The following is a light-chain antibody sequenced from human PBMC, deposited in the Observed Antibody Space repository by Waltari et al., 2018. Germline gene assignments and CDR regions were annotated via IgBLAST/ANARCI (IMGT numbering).Light chain of an antibody. CDR1: QSLVHSDGNTH. J-gene: IGKJ2*01. Sequence: DVVMTQSPLSLPVTPGQAASISCKSSQSLVHSDGNTHLNWFQQRPGQSQRRLIYRVSNRDCGVPDRFSGSGSGTDFTLKFSRVEAEDVGVYYCMQGTHWPYTFGQGTKLDIK. V-gene: IGKV2-30*02. CDR2: RVS. CDR3: MQGTHWPYT.